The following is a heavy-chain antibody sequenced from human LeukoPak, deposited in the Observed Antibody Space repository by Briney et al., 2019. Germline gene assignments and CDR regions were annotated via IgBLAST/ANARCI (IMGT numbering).Heavy chain of an antibody. D-gene: IGHD4-17*01. CDR1: GFIFSNYG. J-gene: IGHJ4*02. CDR2: IRYDGSNK. CDR3: AKLTVTTGTFDY. V-gene: IGHV3-30*02. Sequence: PGGSLRLSCAASGFIFSNYGMHWVRQAPGKGLEWVAFIRYDGSNKYYADSVKGRFTISRDNSKNTPYLQMNSLRAEDTAVYYCAKLTVTTGTFDYWGQGTLVTVSS.